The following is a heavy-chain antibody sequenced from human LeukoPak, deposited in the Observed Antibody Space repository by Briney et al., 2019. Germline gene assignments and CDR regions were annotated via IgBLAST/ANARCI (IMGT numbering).Heavy chain of an antibody. CDR3: ARALFAGAFYGMDV. Sequence: GRSLRLSCAASGFTFSNYGIHWVRQAPGKGLEWVAIIWSDGSNKYYADSVKGRFTISRDNSKNTLYLQMNSLRAEDTAVYYCARALFAGAFYGMDVWGQGTTVTVSS. V-gene: IGHV3-33*01. CDR1: GFTFSNYG. CDR2: IWSDGSNK. D-gene: IGHD3-10*01. J-gene: IGHJ6*02.